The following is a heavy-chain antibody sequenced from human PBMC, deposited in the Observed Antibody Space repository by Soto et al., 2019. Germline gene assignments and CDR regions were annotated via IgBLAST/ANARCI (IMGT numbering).Heavy chain of an antibody. CDR3: TTAPPYCSGGSCYSGVNFDY. V-gene: IGHV3-15*01. J-gene: IGHJ4*02. Sequence: GGSLRLSCAASGFTFSNAWMSWVRQAPGKGLEWVGRIKSKTDGGTTDYAAPVKGRFTISRDDSKNTLYLQMNSLKTEDTAVYYCTTAPPYCSGGSCYSGVNFDYWGQGTLVTVS. CDR2: IKSKTDGGTT. D-gene: IGHD2-15*01. CDR1: GFTFSNAW.